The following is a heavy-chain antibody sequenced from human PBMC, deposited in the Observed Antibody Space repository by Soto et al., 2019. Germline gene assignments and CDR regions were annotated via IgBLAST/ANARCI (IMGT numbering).Heavy chain of an antibody. V-gene: IGHV3-9*01. D-gene: IGHD3-3*01. J-gene: IGHJ6*02. CDR1: GFNFDDHV. Sequence: EVQLVESGGALVQPGRSLRLSCVASGFNFDDHVMHWVRQVPGKGLEWVGHISWNGYSIGYGGSVRGRFIISRDNAKNTLYLQMYSLRPEDTALYYCARSWSGSTSGRVDVWGQGTTVTVSS. CDR2: ISWNGYSI. CDR3: ARSWSGSTSGRVDV.